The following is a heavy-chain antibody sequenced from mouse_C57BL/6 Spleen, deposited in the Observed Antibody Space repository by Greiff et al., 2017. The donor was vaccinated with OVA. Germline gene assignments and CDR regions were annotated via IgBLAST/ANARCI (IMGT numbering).Heavy chain of an antibody. CDR1: GYAFSSSW. V-gene: IGHV1-82*01. Sequence: VQGVESGPELVKPGASVKISCKASGYAFSSSWMNWVKQRPGKGLEWIGRIYPGDGDTNYNGKFKGKATLTADKSSSTAYMQLSSLTSEDSAVYFCARDYGSSYDAMDYWGQGTSVTVSS. CDR2: IYPGDGDT. D-gene: IGHD1-1*01. CDR3: ARDYGSSYDAMDY. J-gene: IGHJ4*01.